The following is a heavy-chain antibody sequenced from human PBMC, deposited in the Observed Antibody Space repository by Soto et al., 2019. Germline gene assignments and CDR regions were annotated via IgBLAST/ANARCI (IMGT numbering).Heavy chain of an antibody. J-gene: IGHJ2*01. V-gene: IGHV3-9*01. Sequence: EVQLVESGGGLVQPGRSLRLSCAASGFTFDDYAMHWVRQAPGKGLEWVSGISWNSGSIGYADSVKGRFTTSRDNAKNSLYLQMISLRAEDTDLYYCATGGIAAAEGRTPGGHHYWYFDLWGRGTLVTVSS. D-gene: IGHD6-13*01. CDR3: ATGGIAAAEGRTPGGHHYWYFDL. CDR2: ISWNSGSI. CDR1: GFTFDDYA.